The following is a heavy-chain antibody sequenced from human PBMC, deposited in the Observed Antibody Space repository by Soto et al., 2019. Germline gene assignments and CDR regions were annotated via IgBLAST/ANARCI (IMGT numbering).Heavy chain of an antibody. CDR2: INYSGNT. V-gene: IGHV4-34*01. Sequence: QVQLQQWGAGLLKPSETLSLTCHVYGASFSGYSWSWIRQSPGKGLEWIGDINYSGNTQYNPSLKSRVTISLDTSENEFSLKLNSVTATDTAVYYCARAPTVIREVTFYYHGLDVWGQGTTVIVSS. J-gene: IGHJ6*02. CDR1: GASFSGYS. CDR3: ARAPTVIREVTFYYHGLDV. D-gene: IGHD3-10*01.